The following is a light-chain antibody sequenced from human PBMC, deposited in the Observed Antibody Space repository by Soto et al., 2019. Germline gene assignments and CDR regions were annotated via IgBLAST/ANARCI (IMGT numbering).Light chain of an antibody. CDR2: QDS. J-gene: IGLJ2*01. CDR1: KLGDKY. Sequence: SYELTQPPSVSVSPGQTASITCSGDKLGDKYACWYQQKPGQSPVLVIYQDSKRPSGIPERFSGSNSGNTATLTISGTQAMDEADYYRQAWDSSTYVVFGGGTKLTV. V-gene: IGLV3-1*01. CDR3: QAWDSSTYVV.